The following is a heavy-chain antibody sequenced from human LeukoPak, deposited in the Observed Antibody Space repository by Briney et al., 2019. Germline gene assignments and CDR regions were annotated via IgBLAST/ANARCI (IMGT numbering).Heavy chain of an antibody. V-gene: IGHV4-59*01. CDR2: IYYSGST. Sequence: SETLSLTCTVSGGSISSYYWSWIRQPPGKGLEWIGYIYYSGSTNYNPSLKSRVTISVDTSKNQFSLKLSSVTAADTAVYYCARRSSSSWYFDYWGQGTLVTVSS. CDR3: ARRSSSSWYFDY. CDR1: GGSISSYY. D-gene: IGHD6-13*01. J-gene: IGHJ4*02.